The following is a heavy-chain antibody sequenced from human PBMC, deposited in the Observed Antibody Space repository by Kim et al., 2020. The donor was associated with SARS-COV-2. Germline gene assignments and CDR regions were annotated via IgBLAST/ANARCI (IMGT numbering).Heavy chain of an antibody. D-gene: IGHD4-4*01. V-gene: IGHV4-39*01. CDR3: ARSDYSNLDP. CDR1: GGSISSSSYY. Sequence: SETLSLTCTVSGGSISSSSYYWGWIRQPPGKGLEWIGSIYYSGSTYYNPSLKSRVTISVDTSKNQFSLKLSSVTAADTAVYYCARSDYSNLDPWGQGTLVTVSS. J-gene: IGHJ5*02. CDR2: IYYSGST.